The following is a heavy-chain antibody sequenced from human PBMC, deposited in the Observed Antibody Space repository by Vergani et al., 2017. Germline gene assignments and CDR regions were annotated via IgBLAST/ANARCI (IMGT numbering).Heavy chain of an antibody. CDR1: GFTFDDYA. CDR2: ISWNSGSI. V-gene: IGHV3-9*01. CDR3: ARDLYYDSSGPFDY. D-gene: IGHD3-22*01. J-gene: IGHJ4*02. Sequence: EVQLLESGGGLVQPGGSLRLSCAASGFTFDDYAMHWVRQAPGKGLEWVSGISWNSGSIGYADSVKGRFPISRDNAKNTLYLQMNSLRAEDTAVYYCARDLYYDSSGPFDYWGQGTLVTVSS.